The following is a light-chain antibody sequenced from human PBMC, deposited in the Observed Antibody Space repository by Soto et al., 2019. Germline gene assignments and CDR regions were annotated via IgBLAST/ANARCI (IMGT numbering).Light chain of an antibody. Sequence: QSALTQPRSVSGSPGQSVTISCTGTSSDVGGYNYVSWYQQHPGKAPKLMIYDVSKRPSGVPDRFSGSKSGNTASLTISGLQAEDDDDYYCCSYAGSYTFVFGTGTKLTVL. CDR2: DVS. CDR3: CSYAGSYTFV. J-gene: IGLJ1*01. V-gene: IGLV2-11*01. CDR1: SSDVGGYNY.